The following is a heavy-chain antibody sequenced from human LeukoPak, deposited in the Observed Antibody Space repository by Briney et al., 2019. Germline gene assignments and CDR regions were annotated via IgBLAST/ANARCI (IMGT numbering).Heavy chain of an antibody. CDR2: VNPSGGST. CDR3: ARELPGIGEPEIRGVYYGMDV. D-gene: IGHD3-10*01. V-gene: IGHV1-46*01. Sequence: GASVKVSCTASGYTFTSYYMHWVRQAPGQGLEWMGIVNPSGGSTSYAQKFQGRVTMTRDTSTSTVYMELSSLRSEDTAVYYCARELPGIGEPEIRGVYYGMDVWGTGTTVTVSS. J-gene: IGHJ6*04. CDR1: GYTFTSYY.